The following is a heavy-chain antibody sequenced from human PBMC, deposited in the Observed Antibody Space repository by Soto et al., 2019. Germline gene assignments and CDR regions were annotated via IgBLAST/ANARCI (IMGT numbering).Heavy chain of an antibody. V-gene: IGHV3-30*04. CDR2: VSFDGRND. Sequence: QVQMLQSGGGVVQPGKSLRLSCVASGFTFSAFAMHWVRQTPGKGLEWVATVSFDGRNDYYPDSVKGRFSISRDNVKNNLFLKMDSLSVEDTAVYYCAADTKHVWPTTHFFDSWGQGTLVTVSS. J-gene: IGHJ4*02. D-gene: IGHD2-21*01. CDR1: GFTFSAFA. CDR3: AADTKHVWPTTHFFDS.